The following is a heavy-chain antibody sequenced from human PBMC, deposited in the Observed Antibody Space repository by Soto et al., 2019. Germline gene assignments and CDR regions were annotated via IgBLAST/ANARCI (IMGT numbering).Heavy chain of an antibody. Sequence: SGPTLVNPTQTLTLTCTFSGFSLSTSGVGVGWIRQPPGKALELLALIYWNDDKRYSPSLKSRLTITKDTSKNQVVLTMTNMDPVDTATYYCAPIFYYGSGSYAHFDYWGQGTLVTVSS. CDR3: APIFYYGSGSYAHFDY. CDR2: IYWNDDK. D-gene: IGHD3-10*01. V-gene: IGHV2-5*01. J-gene: IGHJ4*02. CDR1: GFSLSTSGVG.